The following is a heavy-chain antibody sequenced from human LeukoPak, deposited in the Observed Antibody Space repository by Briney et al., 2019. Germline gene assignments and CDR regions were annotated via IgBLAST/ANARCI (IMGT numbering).Heavy chain of an antibody. CDR3: ARVKDGGFDY. CDR1: GGSISSSSYY. Sequence: PSETLSLTCTVSGGSISSSSYYWGWLRQPPGKGLEWIGSIYYSGSTYYNPSLKSRVTISVDTSKNQFSLKLSSVTAADTAVYYCARVKDGGFDYWGQGTLVTVSS. CDR2: IYYSGST. V-gene: IGHV4-39*07. J-gene: IGHJ4*02. D-gene: IGHD3-16*01.